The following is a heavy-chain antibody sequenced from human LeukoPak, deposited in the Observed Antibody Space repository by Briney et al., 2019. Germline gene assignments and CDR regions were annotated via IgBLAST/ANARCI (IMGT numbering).Heavy chain of an antibody. V-gene: IGHV1-3*01. CDR3: ATYYYDSSGPPGFDY. J-gene: IGHJ4*02. D-gene: IGHD3-22*01. CDR2: INAGNGNT. Sequence: ASVKVSCKASGYTFTSYAMHWVRQAPGQRLEWMGWINAGNGNTKYSQKFQGRVTMTEDTSTDTAYMELSSLRSEDTAVYYCATYYYDSSGPPGFDYWGQGTLVTVSS. CDR1: GYTFTSYA.